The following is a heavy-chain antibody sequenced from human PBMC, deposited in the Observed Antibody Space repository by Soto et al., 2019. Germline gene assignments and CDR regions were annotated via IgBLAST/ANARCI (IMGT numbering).Heavy chain of an antibody. D-gene: IGHD3-22*01. Sequence: ASVKVSCKASGGTFSSYAISWVRQAPGQGLEWMGGIIPIFGTANYAQKFQGRVTITADESTSTAYMELSSLRSEDTAVYYCARDRSHYYYDRGYFDYWGQGTLVTVSS. CDR2: IIPIFGTA. J-gene: IGHJ4*02. V-gene: IGHV1-69*13. CDR1: GGTFSSYA. CDR3: ARDRSHYYYDRGYFDY.